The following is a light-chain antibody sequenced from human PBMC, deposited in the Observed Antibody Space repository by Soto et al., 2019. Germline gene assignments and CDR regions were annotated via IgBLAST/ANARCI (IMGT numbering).Light chain of an antibody. J-gene: IGLJ3*02. CDR1: GLGNKF. V-gene: IGLV3-1*01. Sequence: SYELSQPPSVSVSPGQTATITCSGDGLGNKFVCWYQHKPGQSPVLVIYQDYKRPAGIPERFSGSNSGNTATLTISGTQAMDEADYYCQAWASSSVVFGGGTKLTVL. CDR2: QDY. CDR3: QAWASSSVV.